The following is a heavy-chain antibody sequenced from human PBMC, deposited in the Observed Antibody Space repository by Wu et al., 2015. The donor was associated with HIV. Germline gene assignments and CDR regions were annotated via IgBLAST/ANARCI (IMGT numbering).Heavy chain of an antibody. CDR3: ARDPTYYYGSGYGWFDP. D-gene: IGHD3-10*01. J-gene: IGHJ5*02. CDR2: INPSGGNT. Sequence: QVQLVQSGAEVKKPGASVKVSCKASGYTFTSYYMHWVRQAPGQGLEWMGIINPSGGNTNYAQKFQGRVTMTRDTSTSTVYMEVSSLRSEDTAVYYCARDPTYYYGSGYGWFDPWGQGTLVTVSS. CDR1: GYTFTSYY. V-gene: IGHV1-46*03.